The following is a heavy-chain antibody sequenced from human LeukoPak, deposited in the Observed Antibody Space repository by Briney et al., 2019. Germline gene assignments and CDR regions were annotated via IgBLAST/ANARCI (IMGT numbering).Heavy chain of an antibody. CDR3: ARTSDPGGYYYYYYVDV. CDR1: GGSFSGYY. CDR2: INHSEST. V-gene: IGHV4-34*01. Sequence: SETLSLTCAVSGGSFSGYYWSWIRQPPGKGLEWIGEINHSESTNYNPSLKSRVTISVDTSKNQFSLKLSSVTAADTAVYYCARTSDPGGYYYYYYVDVWGKGTTVTVSS. J-gene: IGHJ6*03. D-gene: IGHD3-16*01.